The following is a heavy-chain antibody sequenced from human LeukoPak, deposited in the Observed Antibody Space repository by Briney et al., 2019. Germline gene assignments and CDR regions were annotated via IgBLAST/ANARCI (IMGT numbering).Heavy chain of an antibody. Sequence: SETLSLTCTVSGGSISSGSYYWSWIRQPAGKGLEWIGRIYTSGSTNYNPSLKSRVTISVDTSKNQFSLKLSSVTAVDTAVYYCARADYYDSSGQSFDSWGQGTLVTVSS. CDR3: ARADYYDSSGQSFDS. D-gene: IGHD3-22*01. CDR1: GGSISSGSYY. J-gene: IGHJ4*02. CDR2: IYTSGST. V-gene: IGHV4-61*02.